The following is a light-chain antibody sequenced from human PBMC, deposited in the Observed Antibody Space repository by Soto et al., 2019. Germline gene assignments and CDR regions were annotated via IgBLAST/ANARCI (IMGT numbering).Light chain of an antibody. V-gene: IGLV2-23*02. J-gene: IGLJ3*02. CDR3: CSYAGSDTWV. Sequence: QAVVTQPASVSGSPGQSITISCTGTSSDVGSYNFVSWYQQHPGNAPKLMIYEVTKRPSGISNRFSGSKSGNTASLTISGLQAEDEADYFCCSYAGSDTWVFGRGTKLTVL. CDR1: SSDVGSYNF. CDR2: EVT.